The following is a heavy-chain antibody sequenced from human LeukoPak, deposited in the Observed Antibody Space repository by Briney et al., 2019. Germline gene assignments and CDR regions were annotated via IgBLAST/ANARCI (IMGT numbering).Heavy chain of an antibody. J-gene: IGHJ4*02. CDR2: VDHDGSGT. CDR3: ATDLG. Sequence: GGSLRLSCAASGFTFSSYWMHWVRQPPGKGLVWVSRVDHDGSGTAYADSVTGRFTISRENAKNTVYLQMNSLRAEDTAVYYCATDLGWGQGTLVTVSS. D-gene: IGHD4-17*01. CDR1: GFTFSSYW. V-gene: IGHV3-74*01.